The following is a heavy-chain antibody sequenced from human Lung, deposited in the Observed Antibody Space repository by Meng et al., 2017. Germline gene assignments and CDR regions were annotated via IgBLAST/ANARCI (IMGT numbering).Heavy chain of an antibody. CDR2: IYYSGAT. CDR3: ARRVHDGRHYHYFDY. D-gene: IGHD3-16*01. V-gene: IGHV4-39*01. CDR1: GGSISSSSNY. J-gene: IGHJ4*02. Sequence: QLQLQESGPGLVKPSETLSLTCTVSGGSISSSSNYWDWIRQPPGKRLEWIGSIYYSGATYYNLSLKSRVTMSVDTSKNQFSLRLSSVTAADTAVFYCARRVHDGRHYHYFDYWGQGALVTVSS.